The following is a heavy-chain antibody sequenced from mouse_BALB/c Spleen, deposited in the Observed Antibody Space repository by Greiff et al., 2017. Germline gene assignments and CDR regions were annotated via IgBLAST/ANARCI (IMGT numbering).Heavy chain of an antibody. V-gene: IGHV1-9*01. CDR2: ILPGSGST. CDR1: GYTFSSYW. CDR3: ASPYGNYLFAY. D-gene: IGHD2-1*01. J-gene: IGHJ3*01. Sequence: QVQLQQSGAELMKPGASVKISCKATGYTFSSYWIKWVRQRPGHGLEWIGEILPGSGSTNYNEKFKGKATFTADTSSNTAYMQLSSLTSEDAAVYYCASPYGNYLFAYWGQGTLVTVSA.